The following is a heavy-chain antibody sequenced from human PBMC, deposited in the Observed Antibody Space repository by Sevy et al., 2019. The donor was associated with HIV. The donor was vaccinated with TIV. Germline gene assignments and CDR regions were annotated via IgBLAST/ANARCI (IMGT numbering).Heavy chain of an antibody. CDR2: INYNADTT. CDR3: AKEQLHYDGLVNTFNF. V-gene: IGHV3-23*01. J-gene: IGHJ4*02. CDR1: GFTFRSYA. D-gene: IGHD3-22*01. Sequence: GGSLRLSCTASGFTFRSYAMDWVRQAPGKGLEWVSSINYNADTTYYADSVKGRFTISRDNSKNTLYLQMNSLGAEDTAVYCCAKEQLHYDGLVNTFNFWGQGTLVTVSS.